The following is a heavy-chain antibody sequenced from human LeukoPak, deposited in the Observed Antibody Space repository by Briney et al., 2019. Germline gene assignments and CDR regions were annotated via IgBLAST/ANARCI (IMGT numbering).Heavy chain of an antibody. J-gene: IGHJ3*02. CDR1: GGSISSSSYY. Sequence: SETLSLTCSVSGGSISSSSYYWGWIRQPPGKGLEWIGSIYYSGSTYYNPSLKSRVTMSVDTSKNQFSLKLSSVTAADTAVYYCARVAYCGGDCFDAFDIWGQGTMVTVSS. CDR3: ARVAYCGGDCFDAFDI. CDR2: IYYSGST. V-gene: IGHV4-39*01. D-gene: IGHD2-21*02.